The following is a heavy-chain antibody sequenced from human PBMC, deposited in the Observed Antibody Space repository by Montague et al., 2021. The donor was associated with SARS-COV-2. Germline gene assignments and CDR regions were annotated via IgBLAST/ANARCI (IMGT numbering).Heavy chain of an antibody. V-gene: IGHV4-34*01. D-gene: IGHD4-23*01. J-gene: IGHJ6*03. CDR2: IHHGGST. CDR3: ARLGDGVVTSPILGVGPYYSYNCLDV. CDR1: GGSFSTYS. Sequence: SETLSLTCAVHGGSFSTYSWNWIRQPPGKGLEWIGEIHHGGSTNYNPSLKSRVTISADTSKNQFSLKLTSVAAADTAVYYRARLGDGVVTSPILGVGPYYSYNCLDVWGKGTTVTVS.